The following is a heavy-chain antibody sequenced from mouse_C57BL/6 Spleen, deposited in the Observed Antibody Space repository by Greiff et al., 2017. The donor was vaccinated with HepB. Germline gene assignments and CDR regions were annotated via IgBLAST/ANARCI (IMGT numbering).Heavy chain of an antibody. CDR3: ARHEDCFDY. CDR2: FYPGSGSR. CDR1: GYTFTEYT. J-gene: IGHJ2*01. Sequence: VQLQQSGAELVKPGASVKLSCKASGYTFTEYTIHWVKQRSGQGLGGIGWFYPGSGSRKYTEKFKDKATLPADKSSSTVYMELSRLTSEDSAVYFCARHEDCFDYWGQGTTLTVSS. V-gene: IGHV1-62-2*01.